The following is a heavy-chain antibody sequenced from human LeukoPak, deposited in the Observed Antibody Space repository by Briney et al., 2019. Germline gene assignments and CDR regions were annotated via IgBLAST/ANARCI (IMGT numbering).Heavy chain of an antibody. V-gene: IGHV3-11*06. CDR1: GFTFSGYY. CDR3: ARAIEATRRSTGTCNYFDY. CDR2: IASSSSYT. J-gene: IGHJ4*02. D-gene: IGHD5-12*01. Sequence: GGSLRLSCAASGFTFSGYYMSWIRQAPGKGLEWVSYIASSSSYTNYADSVKGRFTISRDNAKNSLYLQMNSLRAEDTAVYYCARAIEATRRSTGTCNYFDYWGQGTLVTVSS.